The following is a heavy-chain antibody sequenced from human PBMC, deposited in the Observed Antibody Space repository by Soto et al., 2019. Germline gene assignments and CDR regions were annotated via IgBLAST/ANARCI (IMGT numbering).Heavy chain of an antibody. Sequence: ASVKVSCKASGYTFTSYGIHWVRQAPGQRLEWMGWINAANGDTKYSPKFQGRVTITRDTSASTAYMGLSSLRSEDTAVYYCVRRHVSATGIDWFDPWGQGTLVTVSS. CDR3: VRRHVSATGIDWFDP. J-gene: IGHJ5*02. V-gene: IGHV1-3*01. CDR2: INAANGDT. D-gene: IGHD6-13*01. CDR1: GYTFTSYG.